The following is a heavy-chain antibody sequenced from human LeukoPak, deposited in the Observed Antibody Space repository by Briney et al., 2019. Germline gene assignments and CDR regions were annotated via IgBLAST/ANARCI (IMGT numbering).Heavy chain of an antibody. CDR3: AKEGPYYDSSGYYLDY. D-gene: IGHD3-22*01. Sequence: PGRSLRLSCAASGFTFDDYAMHWVRQAPGKGLEWVSGISWNSGSIGYADSVKGRFTISRDNAKNPLYLQMNSLRAEDTALYYCAKEGPYYDSSGYYLDYWGQGTLVTVSS. CDR2: ISWNSGSI. V-gene: IGHV3-9*01. J-gene: IGHJ4*02. CDR1: GFTFDDYA.